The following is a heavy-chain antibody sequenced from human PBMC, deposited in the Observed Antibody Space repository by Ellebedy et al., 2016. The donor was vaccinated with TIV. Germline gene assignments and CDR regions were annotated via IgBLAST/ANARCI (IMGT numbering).Heavy chain of an antibody. J-gene: IGHJ4*02. V-gene: IGHV4-59*08. CDR2: IYYSGST. D-gene: IGHD3-10*01. Sequence: MPSETLSLTCTVSGGSISSYYWSWIRQPPGKGLEWIGYIYYSGSTNYHPSLKIRGTISVHTSKNQFSLKLSPVTAADTNVYYCPVITMVRGVMSWGQGTLVTVSS. CDR1: GGSISSYY. CDR3: PVITMVRGVMS.